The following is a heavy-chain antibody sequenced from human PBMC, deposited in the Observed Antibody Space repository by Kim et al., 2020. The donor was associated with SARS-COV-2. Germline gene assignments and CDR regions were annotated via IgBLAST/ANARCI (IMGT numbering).Heavy chain of an antibody. CDR1: GFTFSKAW. CDR3: NTGGGPTMIVVGLEAFDI. Sequence: GGSLRLSCAASGFTFSKAWMSWVRQAPGKGLEWVGRIKSKTDGGTTDYAAPVKGRFSISRDDSKNTLYLEMNSLKSEDTAMYYCNTGGGPTMIVVGLEAFDIWGQGTMVTVSS. CDR2: IKSKTDGGTT. V-gene: IGHV3-15*01. J-gene: IGHJ3*02. D-gene: IGHD3-22*01.